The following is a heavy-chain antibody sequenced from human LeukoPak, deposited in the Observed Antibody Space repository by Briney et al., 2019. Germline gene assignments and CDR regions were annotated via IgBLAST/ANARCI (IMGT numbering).Heavy chain of an antibody. CDR2: IIIIFVTA. D-gene: IGHD3-22*01. Sequence: ASVKVSCTASGGTLRSFAIRCVRQGPGQGLEWGGRIIIIFVTANYAQKFQGRITITTDESTSTAYMELSSLRSEDTAVYYCAGVGRPYYYDSSGYYAYFDYWGQGTLVTVSS. V-gene: IGHV1-69*05. CDR1: GGTLRSFA. J-gene: IGHJ4*02. CDR3: AGVGRPYYYDSSGYYAYFDY.